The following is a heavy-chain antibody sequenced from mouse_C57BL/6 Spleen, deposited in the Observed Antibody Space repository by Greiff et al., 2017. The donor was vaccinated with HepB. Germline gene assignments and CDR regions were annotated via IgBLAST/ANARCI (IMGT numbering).Heavy chain of an antibody. CDR2: ISSGSSTI. CDR1: GFTFSDYG. J-gene: IGHJ4*01. CDR3: AGLLRWMDY. D-gene: IGHD1-1*01. Sequence: EVQLQQSGGGLVKPGGSLKLSCAASGFTFSDYGMHWVRQAPEKGLEWVAYISSGSSTIYYADTVKGRFTISRDNAKNTLFLQMTSLRSEDTAMYYCAGLLRWMDYWGQGTSVTVSS. V-gene: IGHV5-17*01.